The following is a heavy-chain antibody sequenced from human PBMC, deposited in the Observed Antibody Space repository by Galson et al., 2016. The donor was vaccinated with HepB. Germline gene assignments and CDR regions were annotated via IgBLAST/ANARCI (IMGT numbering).Heavy chain of an antibody. D-gene: IGHD5-24*01. J-gene: IGHJ4*02. CDR2: IKEDGTEK. V-gene: IGHV3-7*01. CDR1: GLTFTNYW. Sequence: SLRLSCAASGLTFTNYWMTWVRQAPGKGLEWVANIKEDGTEKCYADSVKGRFTISRDNARNSLYLQMNSLRAEDTGIYYCAREGLADGSYFDYWGRGTLVTVS. CDR3: AREGLADGSYFDY.